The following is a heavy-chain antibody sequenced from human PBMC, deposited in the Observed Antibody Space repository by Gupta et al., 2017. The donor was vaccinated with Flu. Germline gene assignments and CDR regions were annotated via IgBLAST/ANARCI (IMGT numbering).Heavy chain of an antibody. Sequence: SMNWVGQAPGKGLGWVSSIDGSSNYIYYADSVRGRFTISRDNAKKSLYLQMNGLRAEDTAVYYCARGSITARQGFDYWGQGTLVTVSS. V-gene: IGHV3-21*01. CDR1: S. CDR2: IDGSSNYI. CDR3: ARGSITARQGFDY. J-gene: IGHJ4*02. D-gene: IGHD6-6*01.